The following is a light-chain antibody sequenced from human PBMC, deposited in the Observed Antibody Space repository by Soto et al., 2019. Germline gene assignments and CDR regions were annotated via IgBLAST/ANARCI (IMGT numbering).Light chain of an antibody. Sequence: QSALTQPASVSGSPGQSITISCTGTSSDVGGYNYVSWYQHHPGEAPKLIIFDVSNRPSGISNRFSGSKSGNTASLTISGLQAEDEADYYCISYTSSSPYVFGTGTKATVL. V-gene: IGLV2-14*03. J-gene: IGLJ1*01. CDR3: ISYTSSSPYV. CDR2: DVS. CDR1: SSDVGGYNY.